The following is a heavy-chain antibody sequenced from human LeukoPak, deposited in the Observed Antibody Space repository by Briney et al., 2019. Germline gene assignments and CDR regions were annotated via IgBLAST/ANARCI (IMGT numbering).Heavy chain of an antibody. J-gene: IGHJ3*02. Sequence: SVKVSCKASVGTLSSYAISWVRQAPGQGLEWMGRIIPIFGTAYYAQKFRGRVTLTTDESTSTAYMELSSLRSEDTAVYYCARDREYYDSSGYGAMAIWGQGTMVTVSS. CDR2: IIPIFGTA. CDR1: VGTLSSYA. V-gene: IGHV1-69*05. CDR3: ARDREYYDSSGYGAMAI. D-gene: IGHD3-22*01.